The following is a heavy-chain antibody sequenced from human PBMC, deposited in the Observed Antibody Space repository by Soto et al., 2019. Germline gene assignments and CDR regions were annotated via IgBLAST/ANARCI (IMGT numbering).Heavy chain of an antibody. CDR3: ARPHPEFVVVPAAMSAFDI. J-gene: IGHJ3*02. Sequence: PSETLSLTCTVSGGSISSSSYYWGWIRQPPGKGLEWIGSIYYSGSTYYNPSLKSRVTISVDTSKNQFSLKLSSVTAADTAVYYCARPHPEFVVVPAAMSAFDIWGQGTMVTVSS. V-gene: IGHV4-39*01. D-gene: IGHD2-2*01. CDR1: GGSISSSSYY. CDR2: IYYSGST.